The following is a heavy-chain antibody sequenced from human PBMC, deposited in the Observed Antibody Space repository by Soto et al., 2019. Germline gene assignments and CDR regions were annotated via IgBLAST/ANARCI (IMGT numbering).Heavy chain of an antibody. CDR3: ARTRSFTLGFYYDGMDV. CDR1: GYSFTSYW. Sequence: GESLKISCKGSGYSFTSYWIGWVRQMPGKGLEWMGIIYPGDSDTRYSPSFQGQVTISADKSLRAAYLQWTSLKASDTALYYCARTRSFTLGFYYDGMDVWGQGTTVTVSS. V-gene: IGHV5-51*01. D-gene: IGHD6-6*01. J-gene: IGHJ6*02. CDR2: IYPGDSDT.